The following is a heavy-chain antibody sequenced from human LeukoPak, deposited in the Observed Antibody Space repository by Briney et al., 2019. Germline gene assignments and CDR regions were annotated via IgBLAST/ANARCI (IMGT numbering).Heavy chain of an antibody. CDR3: AGWRGARDGYNAYYYYYYMDV. Sequence: PSETLSLTCTVSGGSISSSSYYWGWIRQPPGKGLEWIGSIYYSGSTYYNPSLKSRVTISVDTSKNQFSLKLSSVTAADTAVYYCAGWRGARDGYNAYYYYYYMDVWGKGTTVTVSS. D-gene: IGHD5-24*01. CDR2: IYYSGST. CDR1: GGSISSSSYY. J-gene: IGHJ6*03. V-gene: IGHV4-39*01.